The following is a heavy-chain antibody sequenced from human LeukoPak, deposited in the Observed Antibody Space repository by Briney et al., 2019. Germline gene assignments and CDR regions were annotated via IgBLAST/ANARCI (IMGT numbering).Heavy chain of an antibody. J-gene: IGHJ4*02. V-gene: IGHV3-66*01. CDR2: IYSGGST. CDR3: ARERYLEIAVAGTIFDY. Sequence: GGSLRLSCAASGFTVSSKYMGWVRQAPGEGLEWVSVIYSGGSTYYADSVKGRFTISRDNSKNTLYLQMNSLRAEDTAVYYCARERYLEIAVAGTIFDYWGQGTQVTVSS. D-gene: IGHD6-19*01. CDR1: GFTVSSKY.